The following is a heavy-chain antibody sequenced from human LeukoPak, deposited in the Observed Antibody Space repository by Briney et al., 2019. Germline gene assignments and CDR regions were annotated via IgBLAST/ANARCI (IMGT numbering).Heavy chain of an antibody. CDR1: GGTFSSYA. Sequence: SVKVSCKASGGTFSSYAISWVRQAPGQGLEWMGRIIPILGIANYAQKFQGRVTITADKSTSTAYMELSSLGSEDTAVYYCARVGRGSEVFFFDYWGQGTLVTVSS. J-gene: IGHJ4*02. V-gene: IGHV1-69*04. CDR2: IIPILGIA. CDR3: ARVGRGSEVFFFDY. D-gene: IGHD3-16*01.